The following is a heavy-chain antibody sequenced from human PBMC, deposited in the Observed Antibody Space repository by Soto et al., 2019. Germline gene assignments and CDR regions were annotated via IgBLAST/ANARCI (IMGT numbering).Heavy chain of an antibody. CDR3: ASGCVDKAIVTSDY. CDR1: GGTFSSYT. D-gene: IGHD5-18*01. J-gene: IGHJ4*02. Sequence: QVQLVQSGAEVKKPGSSVKVSCKASGGTFSSYTISWVRQAPGQGLEWMGRIIPILGIANYAQKFQGRGTITADKSTSTAYMELSSLSSEDTAVYYCASGCVDKAIVTSDYWGQGTLVPVSS. CDR2: IIPILGIA. V-gene: IGHV1-69*02.